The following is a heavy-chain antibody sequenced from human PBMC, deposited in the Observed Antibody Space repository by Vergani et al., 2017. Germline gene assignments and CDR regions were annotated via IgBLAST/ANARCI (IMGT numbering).Heavy chain of an antibody. CDR2: ISSSSSYI. J-gene: IGHJ5*02. V-gene: IGHV3-21*01. CDR3: ARGSLWFGEPLRS. D-gene: IGHD3-10*01. CDR1: GFTFSSYS. Sequence: EVQLVESGGGLVKPGGSLRLSCAASGFTFSSYSMNWVRQAPGKGLEWVSSISSSSSYIYYADSVKGRFTISRDNAKTSLYLQMNSLRAEDTAVYYCARGSLWFGEPLRSWGQGTLVTVSS.